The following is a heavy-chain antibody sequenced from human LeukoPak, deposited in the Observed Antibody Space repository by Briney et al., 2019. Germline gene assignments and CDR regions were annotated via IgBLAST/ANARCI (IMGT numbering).Heavy chain of an antibody. J-gene: IGHJ3*01. Sequence: GGSLRLSCAASGFTFTTYTMIWVRQAPGKGLEWVSAIGAGGGNTQYADSVKGRFTISRDNSKITLYLQMNSLRAEDTAVYYCAKDPNGDYVGAFDFWGQGTMVTVSS. CDR1: GFTFTTYT. CDR3: AKDPNGDYVGAFDF. V-gene: IGHV3-23*01. D-gene: IGHD4-17*01. CDR2: IGAGGGNT.